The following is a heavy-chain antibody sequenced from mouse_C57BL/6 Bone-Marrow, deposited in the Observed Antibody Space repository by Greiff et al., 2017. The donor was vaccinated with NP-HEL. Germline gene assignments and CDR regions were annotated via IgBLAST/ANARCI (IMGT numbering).Heavy chain of an antibody. V-gene: IGHV1-82*01. D-gene: IGHD1-1*01. J-gene: IGHJ3*01. CDR2: IYPGDGDT. Sequence: QVQLQQSGPELVKPGASVKISCKASGYAFSSSWMNWVKQRPGKGLEWIGRIYPGDGDTNYNGKFKGKATLTADKSSSTAYMQLSSLTSEDSAVYFCARDYGSRGAWFAYWGQGTLVTVSA. CDR1: GYAFSSSW. CDR3: ARDYGSRGAWFAY.